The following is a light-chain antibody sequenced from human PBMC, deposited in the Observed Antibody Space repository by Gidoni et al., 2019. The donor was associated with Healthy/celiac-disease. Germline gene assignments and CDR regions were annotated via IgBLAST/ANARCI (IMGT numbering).Light chain of an antibody. CDR3: SSYTSSSTL. CDR1: SSDVGGYNY. J-gene: IGLJ2*01. Sequence: QSALTQPASVSGSPGQSITISCTGTSSDVGGYNYVSWYQQHPGNAPNLMIYDVRNRPSGVSNRFSGSKSGNTASLTISGLQAEDEADYYCSSYTSSSTLFGGGTKLTVL. CDR2: DVR. V-gene: IGLV2-14*03.